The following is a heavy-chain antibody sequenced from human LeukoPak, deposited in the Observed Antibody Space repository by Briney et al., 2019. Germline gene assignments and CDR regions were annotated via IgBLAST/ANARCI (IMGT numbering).Heavy chain of an antibody. V-gene: IGHV4-59*01. CDR2: IYYSGST. J-gene: IGHJ4*02. D-gene: IGHD4-11*01. Sequence: PSETLSLTCTVSGGSISSYYWSWIRQPPGKGLEWIGYIYYSGSTNYNPSLKSRVTISVDTSKNQFSLKLSSVTAADTAVYYCARAHDYPPADFDYWGQGTLVTVSS. CDR1: GGSISSYY. CDR3: ARAHDYPPADFDY.